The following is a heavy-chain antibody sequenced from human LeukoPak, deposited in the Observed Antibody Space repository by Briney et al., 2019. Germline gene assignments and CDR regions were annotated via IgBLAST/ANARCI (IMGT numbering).Heavy chain of an antibody. CDR1: GFTFSSYA. CDR2: ISYDGSNK. CDR3: AREDGEVVVITLDY. V-gene: IGHV3-30-3*01. Sequence: PGRSLRLSCAASGFTFSSYAMHWVRQAPGKGLEWVAVISYDGSNKYYADSVKGRFTISRDNSKNTLYLQMNSLRAEDTAVYYCAREDGEVVVITLDYWGQGTLVTVSS. J-gene: IGHJ4*02. D-gene: IGHD3-22*01.